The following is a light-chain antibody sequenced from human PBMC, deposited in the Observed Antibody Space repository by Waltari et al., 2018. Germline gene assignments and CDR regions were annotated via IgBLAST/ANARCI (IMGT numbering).Light chain of an antibody. CDR1: QSISSQ. CDR3: QLRGHWPMYT. V-gene: IGKV3-11*01. CDR2: DAS. Sequence: IVLTQSPATLSLSPGDRATLSCTASQSISSQLAGYQQRPGQAPRILIYDASNRAAGIPARFSGSGSGTDFSLTISSLEPEDFVVYYCQLRGHWPMYTFGQGTKLEIK. J-gene: IGKJ2*01.